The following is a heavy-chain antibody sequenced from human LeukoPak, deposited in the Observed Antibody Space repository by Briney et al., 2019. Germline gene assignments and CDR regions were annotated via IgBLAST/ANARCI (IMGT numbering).Heavy chain of an antibody. CDR1: GFTFSSYG. J-gene: IGHJ6*02. Sequence: GGSLRLSCAASGFTFSSYGMHWVRQAPGKGLEWVAVISYDGSNKYYADSVKGRFTISRDNSKNTLYLQMNSLRAEDTAVYYCAKEGGRYSEEDYYYGMDVWGQGTTVTVSS. CDR2: ISYDGSNK. D-gene: IGHD5-18*01. V-gene: IGHV3-30*18. CDR3: AKEGGRYSEEDYYYGMDV.